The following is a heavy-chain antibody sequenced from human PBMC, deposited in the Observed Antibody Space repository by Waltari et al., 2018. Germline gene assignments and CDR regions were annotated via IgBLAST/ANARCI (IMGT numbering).Heavy chain of an antibody. J-gene: IGHJ4*02. Sequence: QVNLVESGGGVVQPGGSLRLSCTTSGSTFSIFGMHWVRQAPGKGLEWVALIWFDGSDKFYADSVRGRFTISRDNSARTLYLDMDSLRLDDTAMYYCAKDAFGNTYLDFWGQGTLVTVSS. CDR1: GSTFSIFG. CDR2: IWFDGSDK. D-gene: IGHD2-2*02. V-gene: IGHV3-30*02. CDR3: AKDAFGNTYLDF.